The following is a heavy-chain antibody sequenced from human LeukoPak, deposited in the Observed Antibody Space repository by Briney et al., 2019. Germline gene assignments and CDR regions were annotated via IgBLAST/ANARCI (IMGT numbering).Heavy chain of an antibody. Sequence: GSLRLSCAASGSTVSTYAMNWVRQAPGKGLEWASSITGRGDSTYFADSVKGRFTISRDNSKNTLYLQMNSLRAEDTAIYYCAKATLGSCSGARCYPFDYWGQGTLVNVSS. CDR2: ITGRGDST. D-gene: IGHD2-15*01. V-gene: IGHV3-23*01. J-gene: IGHJ4*02. CDR1: GSTVSTYA. CDR3: AKATLGSCSGARCYPFDY.